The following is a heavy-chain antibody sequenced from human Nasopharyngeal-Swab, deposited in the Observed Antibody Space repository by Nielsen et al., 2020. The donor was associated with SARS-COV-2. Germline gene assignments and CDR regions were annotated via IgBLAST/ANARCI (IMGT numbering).Heavy chain of an antibody. J-gene: IGHJ4*02. CDR3: AHYASAAY. V-gene: IGHV3-7*03. Sequence: GESLKISCADSGFNFNTSWMTWVRQAPGKGLEWVANINPDGSEMQYVDSVKGRFTISRDNVENSLYLHMNSLRGDDTAVYYCAHYASAAYWGQGTLVTVSS. D-gene: IGHD2-2*01. CDR2: INPDGSEM. CDR1: GFNFNTSW.